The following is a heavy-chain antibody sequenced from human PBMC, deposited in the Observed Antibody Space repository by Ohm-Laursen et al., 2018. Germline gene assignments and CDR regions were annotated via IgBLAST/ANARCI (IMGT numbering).Heavy chain of an antibody. CDR3: ARDGCGSINCYNDY. D-gene: IGHD2-2*02. V-gene: IGHV3-7*01. CDR2: IKQDGSEK. CDR1: GFTFSSYW. Sequence: SLRLSCTAPGFTFSSYWMSWVRQAPGKGLEWVANIKQDGSEKYYVDSVKGRFTISRDNAKNSLYLQMNSLRAEDTAVYYCARDGCGSINCYNDYWGQGTLVTVS. J-gene: IGHJ4*02.